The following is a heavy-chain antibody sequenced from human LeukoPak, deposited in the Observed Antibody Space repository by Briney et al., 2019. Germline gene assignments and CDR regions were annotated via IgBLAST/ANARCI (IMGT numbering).Heavy chain of an antibody. CDR1: GFTVSSYA. J-gene: IGHJ5*02. V-gene: IGHV3-30*14. CDR2: ISYDGSNK. CDR3: AGDTHSSSWYDH. Sequence: PGGSLRLACAAAGFTVSSYAMDWVRQAPGKGLEWVAVISYDGSNKYYADSVKGRFTISRDSSRNTLYLQMNSLRVDDTAVYYCAGDTHSSSWYDHWGQGTLVTVSS. D-gene: IGHD6-19*01.